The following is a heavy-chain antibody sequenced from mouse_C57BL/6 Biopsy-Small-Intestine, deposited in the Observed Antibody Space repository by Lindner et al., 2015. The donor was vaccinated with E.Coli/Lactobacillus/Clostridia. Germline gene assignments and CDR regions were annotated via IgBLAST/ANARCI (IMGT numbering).Heavy chain of an antibody. CDR2: FDPEDGET. Sequence: SVKVSCKVSGYTLTELSMHWVRQAPGKGLEWMGGFDPEDGETIYAQKFQGRLTMTEDTSTDTAYMELSSLRSEDTAVYYCATLNNYYSGSGSYYNYYYYMDVWGKGTTVTVSS. V-gene: IGHV1-18*01. D-gene: IGHD1-1*02. J-gene: IGHJ1*03. CDR1: GYTLTELS. CDR3: ATLNNYYSGSGSYYNYYYYMDV.